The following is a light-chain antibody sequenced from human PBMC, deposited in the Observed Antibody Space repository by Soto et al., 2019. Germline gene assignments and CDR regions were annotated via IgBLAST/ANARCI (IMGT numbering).Light chain of an antibody. Sequence: DIQMTQSPSSVSASVGDRVTITCRASQGISSWLAWYQQKSEKAPKLVIYDASRLQSGVPSRFGGSGAGTDFTKTISSLQPDDFASYYCQQTNSLPHTFGQGTKVEIK. CDR3: QQTNSLPHT. CDR2: DAS. CDR1: QGISSW. J-gene: IGKJ2*01. V-gene: IGKV1-12*01.